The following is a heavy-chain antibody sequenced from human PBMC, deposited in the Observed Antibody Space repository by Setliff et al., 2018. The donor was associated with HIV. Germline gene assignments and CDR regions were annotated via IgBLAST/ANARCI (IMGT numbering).Heavy chain of an antibody. CDR1: GGSFSGYY. J-gene: IGHJ4*02. CDR3: VRGGGEHYSLFSGYYTPWGDF. D-gene: IGHD3-3*01. Sequence: SETLSLTCAVYGGSFSGYYWSWIRQPPGKGLEWIGEINHSGSTNYNPSLKSRVTISVDTSKNQFSLKLSSVTAADTATYYCVRGGGEHYSLFSGYYTPWGDFWGQGTLVTVSS. CDR2: INHSGST. V-gene: IGHV4-34*01.